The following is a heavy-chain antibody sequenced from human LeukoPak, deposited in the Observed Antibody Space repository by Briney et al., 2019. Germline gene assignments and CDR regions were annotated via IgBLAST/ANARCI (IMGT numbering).Heavy chain of an antibody. CDR1: GYTFTSYY. D-gene: IGHD6-19*01. CDR3: AREGAVAGTLDY. J-gene: IGHJ4*02. Sequence: ASVKVSCKASGYTFTSYYMHWVRQAPGQGLEWMGIINPSGGSTSCAQKFQGRVTMTRDTSTSTVYMELSSLRSEDTALYYCAREGAVAGTLDYWGQGTLVTVSS. CDR2: INPSGGST. V-gene: IGHV1-46*01.